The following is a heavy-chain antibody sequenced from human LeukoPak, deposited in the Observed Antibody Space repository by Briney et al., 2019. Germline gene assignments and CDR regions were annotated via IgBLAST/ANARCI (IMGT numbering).Heavy chain of an antibody. J-gene: IGHJ4*02. Sequence: GGSLRLSCAASGFTFAEYTMHWVRQAPGKGLEWVSLISWSGARIHYGDSVKGRFTISRDNSKNSLYLQMNSLRTGDTALYYCVKDLVAASENVRGWYPMDYWGQGTLVTVSS. V-gene: IGHV3-43*01. CDR3: VKDLVAASENVRGWYPMDY. CDR2: ISWSGARI. CDR1: GFTFAEYT. D-gene: IGHD6-19*01.